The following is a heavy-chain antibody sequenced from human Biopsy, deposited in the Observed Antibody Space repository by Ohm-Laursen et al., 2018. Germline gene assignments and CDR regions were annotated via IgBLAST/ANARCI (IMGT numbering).Heavy chain of an antibody. D-gene: IGHD3-3*01. Sequence: SVTLSLTCTVSGGSVSSDYWSWIRQPPGKGLEWIGYISNRGSTNYNPSLRGRVTISVDTSKKQFSLKLTSVTAADTAVFFCARLYRLDDYWNDDPPDAFDVWGQGTMVTVSS. V-gene: IGHV4-59*02. CDR1: GGSVSSDY. J-gene: IGHJ3*01. CDR3: ARLYRLDDYWNDDPPDAFDV. CDR2: ISNRGST.